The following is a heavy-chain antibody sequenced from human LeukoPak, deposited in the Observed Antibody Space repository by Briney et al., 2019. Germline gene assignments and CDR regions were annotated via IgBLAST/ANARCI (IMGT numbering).Heavy chain of an antibody. J-gene: IGHJ6*02. D-gene: IGHD3-16*01. CDR2: ISYDGSNK. V-gene: IGHV3-30*18. CDR3: AKDLGIRYYYGMDV. CDR1: GFTFSSYG. Sequence: GGSLRLSCAASGFTFSSYGMPWVRQAPGKGLEWVAVISYDGSNKYYADSVKGRFTISRDNSKNTLYLQMNSLRAEDTAVYYCAKDLGIRYYYGMDVWGQGTTVTVSS.